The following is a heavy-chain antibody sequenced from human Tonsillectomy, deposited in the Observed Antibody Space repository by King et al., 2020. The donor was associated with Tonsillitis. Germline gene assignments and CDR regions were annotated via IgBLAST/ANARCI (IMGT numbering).Heavy chain of an antibody. CDR3: ARGGSGYDWGYFDY. V-gene: IGHV3-64*02. Sequence: VQLVESGEGLVQPGGSLRLSCAASGFTFRNYTMHWVRQAPGKGLEYVSAISSNGGSTYYADSVKGRFTISRDNSNNTLYLQMGSLRAEDMAVYYCARGGSGYDWGYFDYWGQGTLVTVSS. CDR2: ISSNGGST. J-gene: IGHJ4*02. CDR1: GFTFRNYT. D-gene: IGHD5-12*01.